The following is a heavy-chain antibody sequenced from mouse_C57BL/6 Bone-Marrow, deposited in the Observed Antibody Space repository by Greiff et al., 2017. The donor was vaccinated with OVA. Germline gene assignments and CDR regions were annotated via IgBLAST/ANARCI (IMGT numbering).Heavy chain of an antibody. J-gene: IGHJ2*01. CDR2: IDPENGDT. V-gene: IGHV14-4*01. CDR1: GFNIKDDY. D-gene: IGHD1-1*01. Sequence: VQLKQSGAELVRPGASVKLSCTASGFNIKDDYMHWVKQRPEQGLEWIGWIDPENGDTEYASKFQGKATITADTSSNTAYLQLSSLTSEDTAVYYCTRITTVHYFDYWGQGTTLTVSS. CDR3: TRITTVHYFDY.